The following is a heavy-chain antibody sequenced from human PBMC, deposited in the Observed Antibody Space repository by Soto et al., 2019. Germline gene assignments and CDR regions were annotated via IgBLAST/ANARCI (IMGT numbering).Heavy chain of an antibody. J-gene: IGHJ6*03. D-gene: IGHD1-7*01. CDR2: ISGSGGST. CDR1: GLTFSRYA. CDR3: AKTELYYYYYMDV. V-gene: IGHV3-23*01. Sequence: GSLRLSWAASGLTFSRYAMSWVRQAPGKGLEWVSAISGSGGSTYYADSVKGRFTISRDNSKNTLYLQMNSLRAEDTAVYYCAKTELYYYYYMDVWGKGTTVTAP.